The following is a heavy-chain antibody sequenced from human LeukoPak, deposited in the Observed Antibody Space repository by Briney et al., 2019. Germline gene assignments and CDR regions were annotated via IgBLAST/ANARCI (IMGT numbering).Heavy chain of an antibody. J-gene: IGHJ6*03. CDR2: ISSSSSTI. V-gene: IGHV3-48*01. D-gene: IGHD3-3*01. CDR1: GFTFSSYS. CDR3: ARESVNYYYYMDV. Sequence: RGSLRLSCAASGFTFSSYSMNWVRQAPGKGLEWVSYISSSSSTIYYADSVKGRFTISRDNAKNSLYLQMNSLRAKDTAVYYCARESVNYYYYMDVWGKGTTVTVSS.